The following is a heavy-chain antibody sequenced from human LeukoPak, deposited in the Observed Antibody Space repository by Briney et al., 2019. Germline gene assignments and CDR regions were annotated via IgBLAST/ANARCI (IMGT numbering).Heavy chain of an antibody. J-gene: IGHJ4*02. V-gene: IGHV3-30-3*01. CDR2: ISHDGSNT. D-gene: IGHD2-2*01. CDR3: ARERIVVLAAALDY. CDR1: GFTFSTYD. Sequence: GGSLRLSCVASGFTFSTYDMHWFRQAPGKGLEWVAFISHDGSNTYFADSVKGRFTISRDNSKNSLYLQMNSLRAEDTAVYYCARERIVVLAAALDYWGQVTLVTDSS.